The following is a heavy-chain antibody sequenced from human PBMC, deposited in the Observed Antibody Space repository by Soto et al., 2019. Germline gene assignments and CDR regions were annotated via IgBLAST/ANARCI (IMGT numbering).Heavy chain of an antibody. CDR1: GFTFRNYG. J-gene: IGHJ6*02. D-gene: IGHD6-13*01. CDR3: ANYMAAGIPIAYYYYYYGMDV. V-gene: IGHV3-30*18. Sequence: GGSLRLSCAASGFTFRNYGMHWVRQAPGKGLEWVAVISYDGSNKYYADSVKGRFTISRDNSKNTLYLQMNSLRAEDTAVYYCANYMAAGIPIAYYYYYYGMDVWGQGTTVTVSS. CDR2: ISYDGSNK.